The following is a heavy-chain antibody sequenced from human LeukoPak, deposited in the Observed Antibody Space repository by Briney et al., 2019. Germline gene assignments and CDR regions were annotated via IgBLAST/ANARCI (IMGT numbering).Heavy chain of an antibody. D-gene: IGHD6-19*01. V-gene: IGHV3-23*01. Sequence: GGSLRLSCAASGFTFSSYAMSWVRQAPGKGLEWVSAISGSGGSTYYADSVKGRFTISRDNSKNTLYLQMNSLRAEDTAVYYCAKQSRSSGWYPIDYWGQGTPVTVSS. CDR3: AKQSRSSGWYPIDY. J-gene: IGHJ4*02. CDR2: ISGSGGST. CDR1: GFTFSSYA.